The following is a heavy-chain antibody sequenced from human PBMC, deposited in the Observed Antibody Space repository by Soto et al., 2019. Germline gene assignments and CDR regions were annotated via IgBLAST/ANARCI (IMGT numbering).Heavy chain of an antibody. V-gene: IGHV1-2*02. Sequence: HVQLVQSGTEVKKPGASVRVSCMVSGYPFTTYYIHWVRQAPGQGLEWMGWIDPRSGGTVYEQKFQGRVTMTRDTSISTVYMDLIGLTSDDTALYYCATDEYGIFPYWGKGSLVTVSS. J-gene: IGHJ4*02. CDR3: ATDEYGIFPY. D-gene: IGHD1-26*01. CDR2: IDPRSGGT. CDR1: GYPFTTYY.